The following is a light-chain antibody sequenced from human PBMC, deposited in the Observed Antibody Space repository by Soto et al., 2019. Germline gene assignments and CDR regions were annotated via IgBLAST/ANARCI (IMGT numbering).Light chain of an antibody. CDR3: CSYAGSYIFV. CDR1: SSDVGTYNY. J-gene: IGLJ1*01. Sequence: QSALIQPRSVSGSPGQSVTISCTGTSSDVGTYNYVSWYRQYPGKAPKLMISDVSKRPSGVPDRFSGSKSDNTASLTISGLQAEDEGDYYCCSYAGSYIFVFGTGTKLTVL. CDR2: DVS. V-gene: IGLV2-11*01.